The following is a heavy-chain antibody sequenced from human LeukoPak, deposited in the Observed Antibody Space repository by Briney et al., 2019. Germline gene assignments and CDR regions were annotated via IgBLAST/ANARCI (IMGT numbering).Heavy chain of an antibody. J-gene: IGHJ4*02. CDR1: GGTFSSYA. Sequence: SVKVSCKASGGTFSSYAISWVRQAPGQGLEWMGRIIPILGIANYAQRFQGRVTITADKSTSTAYMELSSLRSEDTAVYYCARDVLPSMVRGSGPPDNWGQGTLVTVSS. D-gene: IGHD3-10*01. CDR2: IIPILGIA. CDR3: ARDVLPSMVRGSGPPDN. V-gene: IGHV1-69*04.